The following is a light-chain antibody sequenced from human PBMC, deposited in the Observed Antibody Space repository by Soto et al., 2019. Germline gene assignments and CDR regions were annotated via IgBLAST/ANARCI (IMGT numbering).Light chain of an antibody. CDR2: EGT. J-gene: IGLJ2*01. CDR1: SNDVGGHNL. Sequence: QSALTQPASVSGSPGQSITISCTGSSNDVGGHNLVSWFQQHPDKAPKLILYEGTKRPSGISTRFSGSKSGNTASLTIYGLQAEDEADYYCSSYAGSDLVIFGGGTKLTV. CDR3: SSYAGSDLVI. V-gene: IGLV2-23*01.